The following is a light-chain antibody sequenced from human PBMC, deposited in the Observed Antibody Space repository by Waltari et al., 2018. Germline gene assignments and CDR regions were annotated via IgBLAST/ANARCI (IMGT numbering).Light chain of an antibody. J-gene: IGKJ1*01. Sequence: SCRASQSVGRSLAWYQQKPGQAPRLLIYGASIRATGNPDRFSGGGSGTDFSLTISRLESEDFAAYHCQHYVSLPVTFGQGTKVEIK. V-gene: IGKV3-20*01. CDR1: QSVGRS. CDR2: GAS. CDR3: QHYVSLPVT.